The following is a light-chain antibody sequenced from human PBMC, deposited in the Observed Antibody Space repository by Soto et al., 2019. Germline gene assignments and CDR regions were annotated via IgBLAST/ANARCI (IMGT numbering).Light chain of an antibody. CDR2: EVS. J-gene: IGLJ1*01. CDR3: SSYTGSSTPPYV. CDR1: SNDVGGYNY. V-gene: IGLV2-14*01. Sequence: QSALTQPASVSGSPGQSITISCTGTSNDVGGYNYVSWYQQHPGKAPKLMIYEVSNRPSGVSNRFSGSKSGNTASLTISGLQAEDEADYYCSSYTGSSTPPYVLGTGTKLTV.